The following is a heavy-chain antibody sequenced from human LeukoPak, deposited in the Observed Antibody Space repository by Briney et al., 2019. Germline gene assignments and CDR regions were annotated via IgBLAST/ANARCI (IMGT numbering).Heavy chain of an antibody. Sequence: GASVKVSCKASGGTFSSYAISWVRQAPGQGLEWMGGIIPIFGTANYAQKFQGRVTITADESTSTAYMELSSLRSEDTAVYYCARWISDYSNYYYYGMDVWGQGTTVTVSS. CDR3: ARWISDYSNYYYYGMDV. V-gene: IGHV1-69*13. D-gene: IGHD4-11*01. CDR2: IIPIFGTA. CDR1: GGTFSSYA. J-gene: IGHJ6*02.